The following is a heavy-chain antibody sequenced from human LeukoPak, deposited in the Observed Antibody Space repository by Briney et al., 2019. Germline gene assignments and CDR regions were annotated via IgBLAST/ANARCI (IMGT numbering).Heavy chain of an antibody. Sequence: SETLSLTCGVSGYSISSGYYWGWIRQPTGKGLEWIGSIYHGGSTYYNPSLKSRVTISVDTSKNQFSLKLSSLTAADTAVYYCARVIYCSGGSCYDGAWFDPWGQGTLVTVSS. D-gene: IGHD2-15*01. CDR3: ARVIYCSGGSCYDGAWFDP. J-gene: IGHJ5*02. CDR2: IYHGGST. V-gene: IGHV4-38-2*01. CDR1: GYSISSGYY.